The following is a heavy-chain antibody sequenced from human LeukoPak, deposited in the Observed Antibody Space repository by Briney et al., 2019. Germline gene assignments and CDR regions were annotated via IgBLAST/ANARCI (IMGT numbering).Heavy chain of an antibody. CDR3: ARLGDVYWFDP. D-gene: IGHD3-16*01. V-gene: IGHV3-74*01. Sequence: PGGSLRLSCAASGFTFSNYWMHWVRQAPGKGLVWVSRINTYGSTTAYADSVKGRFTISRDNAKNSLHLQMNSLRAEDTAVYYCARLGDVYWFDPWGQGTLVTVSS. CDR1: GFTFSNYW. CDR2: INTYGSTT. J-gene: IGHJ5*02.